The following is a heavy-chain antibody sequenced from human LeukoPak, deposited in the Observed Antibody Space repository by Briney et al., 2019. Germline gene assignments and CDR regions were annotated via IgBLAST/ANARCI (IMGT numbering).Heavy chain of an antibody. CDR3: AKNTWKSSDSGRGRMDV. CDR2: IGVGGRPT. Sequence: PGGSLRLSCAASGFIFSHYSMTWARQASGKGLEWISYIGVGGRPTNYADSVKARFTISRDDAQNSLYLQMNSLRAEDMAVYYCAKNTWKSSDSGRGRMDVWGQGTTVTVSS. D-gene: IGHD3-10*01. V-gene: IGHV3-48*01. J-gene: IGHJ6*02. CDR1: GFIFSHYS.